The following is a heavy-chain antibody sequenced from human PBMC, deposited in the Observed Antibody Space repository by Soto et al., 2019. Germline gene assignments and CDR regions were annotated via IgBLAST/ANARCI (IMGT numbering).Heavy chain of an antibody. Sequence: QVQLVQSGAEVKKPGASVKVSCKASGYTFTSYDINWVRQATVQGLEWMGWMNPNSGNTGYAQKFQGRVTMTRNTSISTAYMELSSLRSEDTAVYYCARALGYCISTSCRTFDYWGQGTLVTVSS. CDR1: GYTFTSYD. CDR2: MNPNSGNT. V-gene: IGHV1-8*01. CDR3: ARALGYCISTSCRTFDY. D-gene: IGHD2-2*01. J-gene: IGHJ4*02.